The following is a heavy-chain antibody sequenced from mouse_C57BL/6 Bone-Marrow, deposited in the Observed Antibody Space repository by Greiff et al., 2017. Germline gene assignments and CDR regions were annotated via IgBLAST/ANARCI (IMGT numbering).Heavy chain of an antibody. Sequence: QVQLQQSGAELVKPGASVKLSCKASGYTFTSYWMHWVKQRPGRGLEWIGRIDPHSGGTKYNEKFKSKATLTVDKPSSTAYMQLSSLISEDSAFYYCARSWDNYRWAWFAYWGQGTLVTVSA. CDR3: ARSWDNYRWAWFAY. CDR2: IDPHSGGT. D-gene: IGHD1-3*01. V-gene: IGHV1-72*01. J-gene: IGHJ3*01. CDR1: GYTFTSYW.